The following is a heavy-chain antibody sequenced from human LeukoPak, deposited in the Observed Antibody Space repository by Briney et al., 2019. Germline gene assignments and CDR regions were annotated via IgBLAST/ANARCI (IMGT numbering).Heavy chain of an antibody. J-gene: IGHJ4*02. CDR1: GFTFSHFG. CDR3: AKDAQRGFDFSNSLES. V-gene: IGHV3-33*06. Sequence: PGGSLRLSCTTSGFTFSHFGMHWVRQAPGKGLVWVAVIWSDGTDKYYGDSVKGRFTISRDNSENTVYLQMNSLRVEDTAVYYCAKDAQRGFDFSNSLESWGQGTLVTVSS. D-gene: IGHD4-11*01. CDR2: IWSDGTDK.